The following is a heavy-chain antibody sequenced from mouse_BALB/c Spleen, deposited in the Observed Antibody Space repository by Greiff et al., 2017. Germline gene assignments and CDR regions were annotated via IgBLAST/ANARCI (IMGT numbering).Heavy chain of an antibody. CDR1: GYTFTSYW. J-gene: IGHJ2*01. Sequence: LQQPGSELVRPGASVKLSCKASGYTFTSYWMHWVKQRPGQGLEWIGNIYPGSGSTNYDEKFKSKATLTVDTSSSTAYMQLSSLTSEDSAVYYCTRITTVVARDYWGQGTTRTVSS. CDR3: TRITTVVARDY. CDR2: IYPGSGST. D-gene: IGHD1-1*01. V-gene: IGHV1S22*01.